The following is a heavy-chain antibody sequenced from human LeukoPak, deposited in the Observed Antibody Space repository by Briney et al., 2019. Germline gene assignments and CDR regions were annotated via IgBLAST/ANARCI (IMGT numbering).Heavy chain of an antibody. J-gene: IGHJ4*02. CDR1: GFTLSSYA. CDR2: VSYDGRNE. V-gene: IGHV3-30*04. CDR3: ARGGTLPDY. Sequence: GGSLRLSCAASGFTLSSYAMHWVRRAPGKGLEWVAVVSYDGRNEYYADSVRGRFTVSRDNSKNTLFVQMSSLRAADTAVYYCARGGTLPDYWGQGTLVTVSS. D-gene: IGHD2-15*01.